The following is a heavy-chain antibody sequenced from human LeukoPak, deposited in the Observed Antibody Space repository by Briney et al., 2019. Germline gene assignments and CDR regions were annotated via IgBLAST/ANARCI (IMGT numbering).Heavy chain of an antibody. Sequence: SETLSLTCTVSGGSISSYYWSWIRQPPGKGLEWIGYIYYSGSTNYNPSLKSRVAISVDTSKNQFSLKLSSVTAADTAVYYCARDGSRDAFDIWGRGTMVTVSS. CDR2: IYYSGST. CDR3: ARDGSRDAFDI. J-gene: IGHJ3*02. V-gene: IGHV4-59*01. CDR1: GGSISSYY. D-gene: IGHD1-26*01.